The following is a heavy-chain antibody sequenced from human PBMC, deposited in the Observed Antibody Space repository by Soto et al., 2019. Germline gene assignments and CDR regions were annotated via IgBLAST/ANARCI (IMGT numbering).Heavy chain of an antibody. J-gene: IGHJ4*02. V-gene: IGHV3-33*01. CDR3: ARDFNALTLFDY. CDR2: IWYDGSNK. CDR1: GFTFSSYG. Sequence: QVQLVESGGGVVQPGRSLRLSCAASGFTFSSYGMHWVRQAPGKGLEWVAVIWYDGSNKYYADSVKGRFTISRDNSKNTLYLQMNSLRAEDTAVYYCARDFNALTLFDYWGQGTLVTVSS.